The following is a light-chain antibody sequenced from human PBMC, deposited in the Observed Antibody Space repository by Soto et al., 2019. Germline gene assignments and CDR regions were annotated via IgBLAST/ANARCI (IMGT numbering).Light chain of an antibody. V-gene: IGKV1-5*03. CDR2: KAS. CDR3: QQYTSYPYP. CDR1: QSISSW. J-gene: IGKJ2*01. Sequence: DIQMTQSPSTLSASVGDRVTITCRASQSISSWLAWYQQKPGKAPKLLIYKASSLESGVPSRFSGSGSGTEFTLTISSLQPDDFATYYCQQYTSYPYPFGQGTKLEIK.